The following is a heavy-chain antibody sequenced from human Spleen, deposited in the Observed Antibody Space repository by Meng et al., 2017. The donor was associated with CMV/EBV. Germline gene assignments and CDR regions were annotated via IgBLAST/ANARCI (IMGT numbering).Heavy chain of an antibody. CDR3: ARDTAYDFWSGSYGGMGGCWFDS. J-gene: IGHJ5*01. CDR2: MNPNSGNT. Sequence: ASVKVSCKASGYTFTNYDINWVRQATGQGLEWMGWMNPNSGNTGFAQKFQGRVTMTRNTPLSTVYMELSGLRSEDTAVYYCARDTAYDFWSGSYGGMGGCWFDSWGQGTLVTVSS. CDR1: GYTFTNYD. D-gene: IGHD3-3*01. V-gene: IGHV1-8*01.